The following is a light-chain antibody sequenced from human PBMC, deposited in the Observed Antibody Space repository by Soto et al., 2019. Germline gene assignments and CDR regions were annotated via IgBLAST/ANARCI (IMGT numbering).Light chain of an antibody. CDR3: QQYDSFSLS. V-gene: IGKV1-5*01. J-gene: IGKJ4*01. CDR2: DAS. Sequence: VTITFRSSQSIRTWLAWYQQKPGKAPKLVIYDASSLESGVPSRFSGSGSETEFTLTISRLQPEDFATYYCQQYDSFSLSFGGGTKVDIK. CDR1: QSIRTW.